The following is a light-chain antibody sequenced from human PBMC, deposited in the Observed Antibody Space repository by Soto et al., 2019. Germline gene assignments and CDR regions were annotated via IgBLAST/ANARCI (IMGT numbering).Light chain of an antibody. J-gene: IGLJ3*02. CDR2: EVS. Sequence: QSVLTQPPSASGSHVQSVIISCTGTSSDIGAYNFVSWYQQHPGKAPKLMIFEVSKRPSGVPDRFSASKSGNTASLTVSGLQAEDEADYYCSSYAGSNTLVFGGGTKLTV. CDR3: SSYAGSNTLV. CDR1: SSDIGAYNF. V-gene: IGLV2-8*01.